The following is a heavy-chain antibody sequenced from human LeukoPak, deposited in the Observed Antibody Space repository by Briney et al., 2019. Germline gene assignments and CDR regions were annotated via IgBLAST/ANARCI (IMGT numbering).Heavy chain of an antibody. Sequence: GGSLRLSCAASGFTFSSYWMHWVRHAPGKGLVWVSRINSGGSSTSYADSVKRLFIISRDNAKNTLYLQMISLRGEDTAVYYCARAYGDYGDYPYYYYYYMDVWGKGTTVTVSS. CDR1: GFTFSSYW. CDR2: INSGGSST. J-gene: IGHJ6*03. CDR3: ARAYGDYGDYPYYYYYYMDV. D-gene: IGHD4-17*01. V-gene: IGHV3-74*01.